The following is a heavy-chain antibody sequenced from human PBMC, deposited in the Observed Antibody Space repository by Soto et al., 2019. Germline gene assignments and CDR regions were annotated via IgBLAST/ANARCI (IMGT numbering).Heavy chain of an antibody. V-gene: IGHV3-23*01. CDR1: GFNFAKYA. CDR3: AKGSYRPHDY. CDR2: TTGHDGST. J-gene: IGHJ4*02. Sequence: PGGSLRLSCSGSGFNFAKYAMTWFRQAPGKGLEWVAATTGHDGSTYYTDSVKGRFTISRDDFQKTLFLQMNSLRAEDTAVYYCAKGSYRPHDYWGQGTLVTVSS. D-gene: IGHD1-26*01.